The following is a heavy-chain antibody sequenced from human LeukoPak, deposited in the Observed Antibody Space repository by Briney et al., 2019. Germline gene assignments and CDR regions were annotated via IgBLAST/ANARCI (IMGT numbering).Heavy chain of an antibody. V-gene: IGHV3-30-3*01. CDR3: ARVAYGALPDY. CDR2: ISYDGSNK. Sequence: GGSLRLSCAASGCTFSSYATHRVRQAPGKGLEWVAVISYDGSNKYYADSVKGRFTISRDNSKNTLYLQMNSLRAEDTAVYYCARVAYGALPDYWGQGTLVTVSS. J-gene: IGHJ4*02. CDR1: GCTFSSYA. D-gene: IGHD4-17*01.